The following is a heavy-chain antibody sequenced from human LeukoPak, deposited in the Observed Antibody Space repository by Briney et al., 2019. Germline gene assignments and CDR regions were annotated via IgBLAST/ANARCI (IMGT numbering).Heavy chain of an antibody. D-gene: IGHD6-13*01. CDR3: ASRPGIAAAVAS. J-gene: IGHJ4*02. CDR2: ITYSGGT. CDR1: GRSLSGSR. Sequence: AETLSLTCAVHGRSLSGSRWNWIRQPPGKGLEWIGEITYSGGTKYNPSLEGRVTMSIDTSKNQFSLKLTSVTAADTAVYFCASRPGIAAAVASWGQGSLVTVSS. V-gene: IGHV4-34*01.